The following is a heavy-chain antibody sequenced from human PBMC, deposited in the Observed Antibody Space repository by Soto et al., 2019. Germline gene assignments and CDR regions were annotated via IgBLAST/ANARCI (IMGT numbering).Heavy chain of an antibody. CDR2: ISYDGNNK. CDR3: AKDRANQLLFYYYYGLDV. V-gene: IGHV3-30*18. CDR1: GFTFSNYG. Sequence: PGGSLRLSCAASGFTFSNYGMHWVRQAPGEGLEWVAVISYDGNNKYYADSVKGRFTISRDNSNNTLYLQMNSLRAEDTAVYYCAKDRANQLLFYYYYGLDVWGQGTTVTVSS. D-gene: IGHD2-2*01. J-gene: IGHJ6*02.